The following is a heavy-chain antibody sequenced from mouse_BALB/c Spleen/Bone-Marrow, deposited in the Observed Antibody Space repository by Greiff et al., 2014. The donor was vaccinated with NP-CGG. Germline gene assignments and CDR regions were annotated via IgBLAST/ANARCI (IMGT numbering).Heavy chain of an antibody. D-gene: IGHD2-3*01. CDR2: IDPANGNT. CDR3: ARRGDGYYAWFAY. V-gene: IGHV14-3*02. J-gene: IGHJ3*01. Sequence: EVQLVESGAELVKPGASVKLSCTASGFNIKDTYMHWVKQRPEQGLEWIGRIDPANGNTKYDPKFQGKATMTADTSSNTAYLQLSSLTSEDTAVYYCARRGDGYYAWFAYWGQGTLVTVSA. CDR1: GFNIKDTY.